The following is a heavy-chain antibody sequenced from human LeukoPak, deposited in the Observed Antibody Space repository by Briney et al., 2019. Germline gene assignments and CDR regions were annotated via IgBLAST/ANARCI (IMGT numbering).Heavy chain of an antibody. V-gene: IGHV1-8*01. CDR1: GYTFTNYD. CDR2: MNPDSGDT. Sequence: ASVKVSCKAFGYTFTNYDINWVRQAAGQGLEWMGWMNPDSGDTDYAQKFQGRVTMTRDTSISTAYMELSSLGSEDTAIYYCARGSVAMLFWGQGTPVTVSS. J-gene: IGHJ4*02. D-gene: IGHD2-21*01. CDR3: ARGSVAMLF.